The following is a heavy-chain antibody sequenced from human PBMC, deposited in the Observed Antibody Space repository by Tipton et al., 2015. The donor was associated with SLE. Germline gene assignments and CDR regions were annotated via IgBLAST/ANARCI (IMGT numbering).Heavy chain of an antibody. D-gene: IGHD3-9*01. V-gene: IGHV3-48*04. CDR1: GFTFSTYS. Sequence: GSLRLSCAASGFTFSTYSMNWVRQAPGKGLEWVSYISSSGSTIYYADSVKGRFTISRDNAKNSLYLQMNSLRAEDTAVYYCARDWRYFDWLPLDYWGQGTLVTVSS. J-gene: IGHJ4*02. CDR3: ARDWRYFDWLPLDY. CDR2: ISSSGSTI.